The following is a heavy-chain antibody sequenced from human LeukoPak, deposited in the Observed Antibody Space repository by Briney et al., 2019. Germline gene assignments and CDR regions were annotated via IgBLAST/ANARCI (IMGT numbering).Heavy chain of an antibody. D-gene: IGHD3-3*01. CDR1: GGSISSGGYY. CDR3: ARAPLITIFGVVILDAFDI. Sequence: SETLSLTCTVSGGSISSGGYYWSWIRQHPGKDLEWIGYIYYSGSTYYNPSLKSRVTISVDTSKNQFSLKLSSVTAADTAVYYCARAPLITIFGVVILDAFDIWGQGTMVTVSS. J-gene: IGHJ3*02. CDR2: IYYSGST. V-gene: IGHV4-31*03.